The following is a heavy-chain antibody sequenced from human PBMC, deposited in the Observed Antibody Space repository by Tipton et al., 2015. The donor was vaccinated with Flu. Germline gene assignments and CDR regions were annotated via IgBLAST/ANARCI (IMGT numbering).Heavy chain of an antibody. CDR2: IYYSGST. V-gene: IGHV4-31*01. CDR3: ARAPGDYYGSGTYFDY. D-gene: IGHD3-10*01. J-gene: IGHJ4*02. CDR1: GGSISSGGYY. Sequence: TLSLTCTVSGGSISSGGYYWSWIRQHPGKGLEGIGYIYYSGSTYYNPSLKSLVTISVDTSKNQFPLKLSSVPAADTAVYYCARAPGDYYGSGTYFDYWGQGTLVTVSS.